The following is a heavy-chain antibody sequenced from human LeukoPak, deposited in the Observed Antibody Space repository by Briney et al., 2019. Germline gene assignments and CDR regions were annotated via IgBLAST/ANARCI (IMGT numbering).Heavy chain of an antibody. V-gene: IGHV3-66*01. Sequence: GGSLRLSCAASGFSVSSNYMSWVRQAPGKGLGWVSVIYSGGSTYYADSVKGRFTISRDNSKNTLYLQMNRLRPEDAAVYYCAKAPVTTCRGAFCYPFDYWGLGTLVTVSS. CDR3: AKAPVTTCRGAFCYPFDY. D-gene: IGHD2-15*01. J-gene: IGHJ4*02. CDR1: GFSVSSNY. CDR2: IYSGGST.